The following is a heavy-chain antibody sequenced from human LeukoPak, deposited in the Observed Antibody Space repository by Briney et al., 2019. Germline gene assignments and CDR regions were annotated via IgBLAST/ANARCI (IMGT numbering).Heavy chain of an antibody. CDR2: IRYDGSNK. V-gene: IGHV3-30*02. J-gene: IGHJ4*02. CDR3: ARDTSGYGDFDFDY. D-gene: IGHD4-17*01. CDR1: GFTFSNYG. Sequence: GGSLRLSCAASGFTFSNYGMHWVRQAPGKGLEWVTFIRYDGSNKFYADSVKGRFTISRDNSKNTLYLQMSSLRADDTAVYYCARDTSGYGDFDFDYWGQGTLVTVSS.